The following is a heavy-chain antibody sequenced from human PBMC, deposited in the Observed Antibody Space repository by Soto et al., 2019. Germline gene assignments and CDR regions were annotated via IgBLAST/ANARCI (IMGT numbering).Heavy chain of an antibody. Sequence: SETLSLTCNVSGGSISGYYWSWIRQSPGKGLEYIGYIYYRGSTNYNSSLKSRVTMSVDTSRNQFSLKMNSVTAADTAVYYCARPQLLPFYYALDVWGQGTTVTVSS. CDR1: GGSISGYY. J-gene: IGHJ6*02. V-gene: IGHV4-59*01. CDR2: IYYRGST. D-gene: IGHD1-26*01. CDR3: ARPQLLPFYYALDV.